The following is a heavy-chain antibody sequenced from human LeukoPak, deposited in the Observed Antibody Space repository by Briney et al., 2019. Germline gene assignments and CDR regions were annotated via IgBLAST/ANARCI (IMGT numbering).Heavy chain of an antibody. J-gene: IGHJ4*02. CDR1: GFTFSDYY. CDR2: ISSSGSTI. D-gene: IGHD3-22*01. Sequence: GGSLRLSCAASGFTFSDYYMSWIRQAPGKGLEWVSYISSSGSTIYYADSVKGRFTISRDNAKNSLYLQMNSLRAEGTAVYYCARDLFEYYYDSSGYFDYWGQGTLVTVSS. CDR3: ARDLFEYYYDSSGYFDY. V-gene: IGHV3-11*04.